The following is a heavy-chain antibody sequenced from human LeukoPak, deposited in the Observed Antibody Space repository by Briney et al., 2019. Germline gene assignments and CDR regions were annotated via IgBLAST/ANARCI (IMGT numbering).Heavy chain of an antibody. D-gene: IGHD3-9*01. J-gene: IGHJ4*02. CDR2: IRYDGTNK. Sequence: GGSLRLSCAASGFIFSSYGLSWVRQAPGKGLEWVAFIRYDGTNKYYADSVRGRFTVSKDNSKNTLYLQMNSLRAEDTAVYYCAKDSTRYYGVLTVNLREKGALDYWGQGTLVTVSS. CDR1: GFIFSSYG. CDR3: AKDSTRYYGVLTVNLREKGALDY. V-gene: IGHV3-30*02.